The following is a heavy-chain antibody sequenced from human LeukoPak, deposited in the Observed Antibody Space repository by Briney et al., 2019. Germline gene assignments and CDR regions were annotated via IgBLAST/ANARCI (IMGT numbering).Heavy chain of an antibody. V-gene: IGHV4-39*01. CDR1: GGSIVSSSHY. Sequence: SETLSLTCTVSGGSIVSSSHYWGWSRQPPGKGLEWIGSIYYRGNTYYNPSLKRRVIISVDTSRNQFSLKLTSVTAADTAVYYCARLLEYNWFDPWGQGTLVTVSS. CDR3: ARLLEYNWFDP. J-gene: IGHJ5*02. CDR2: IYYRGNT. D-gene: IGHD2/OR15-2a*01.